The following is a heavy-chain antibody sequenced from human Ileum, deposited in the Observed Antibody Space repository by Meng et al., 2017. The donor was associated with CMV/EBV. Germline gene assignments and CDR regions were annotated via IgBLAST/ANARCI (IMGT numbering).Heavy chain of an antibody. Sequence: WAVSGDSFSSSGGWSWVRQPPGKGLGWIGEIYHSRTTTYNPSLKSRVTISPDESKNEFSLKLTSVTAADTAVYYCARNGYYSLDYWSQGTLVTVSS. CDR2: IYHSRTT. D-gene: IGHD3-22*01. CDR3: ARNGYYSLDY. CDR1: GDSFSSSGG. J-gene: IGHJ4*02. V-gene: IGHV4-4*02.